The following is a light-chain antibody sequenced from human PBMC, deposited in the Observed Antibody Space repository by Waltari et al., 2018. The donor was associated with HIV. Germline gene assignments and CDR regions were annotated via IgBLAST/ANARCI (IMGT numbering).Light chain of an antibody. Sequence: EIVMTQSPPTLSVSPGQRVTLSCRASQSVSSSYLAWYQQKPGQAPRLLIYGASSRATGIPDRFSGSGSGTDFTLTISRLEPEDFAVYYCQQYGSSLMYTFGQGTKLEIK. CDR1: QSVSSSY. CDR3: QQYGSSLMYT. CDR2: GAS. V-gene: IGKV3-20*01. J-gene: IGKJ2*01.